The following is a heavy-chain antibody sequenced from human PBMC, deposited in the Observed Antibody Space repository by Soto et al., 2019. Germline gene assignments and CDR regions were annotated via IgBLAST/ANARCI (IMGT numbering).Heavy chain of an antibody. CDR1: GFTFSSYG. CDR2: ISYDGSNK. CDR3: AKGGPGP. J-gene: IGHJ5*02. V-gene: IGHV3-30*18. Sequence: GGSLRLSCAASGFTFSSYGMHWVRQAPGKGLEWVAVISYDGSNKYYADSVKGRFTISRDNSKNTLYLQMNSLRAEDTAVYYCAKGGPGPWGQGTLVTVSS. D-gene: IGHD3-10*01.